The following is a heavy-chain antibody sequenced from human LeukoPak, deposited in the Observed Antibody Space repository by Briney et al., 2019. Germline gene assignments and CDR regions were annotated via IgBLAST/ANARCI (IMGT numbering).Heavy chain of an antibody. CDR3: ARGKKESGTKTTHYYYYYMDV. D-gene: IGHD1-1*01. Sequence: ASVKVSCKASGYTFTSYDINWVRQATGQGLEWMGWMNPNSGNTGYAQKFQGRVTITRNTSISTAYMELSSLRSEDTAVYYCARGKKESGTKTTHYYYYYMDVWGKGTTVTVSS. J-gene: IGHJ6*03. V-gene: IGHV1-8*03. CDR2: MNPNSGNT. CDR1: GYTFTSYD.